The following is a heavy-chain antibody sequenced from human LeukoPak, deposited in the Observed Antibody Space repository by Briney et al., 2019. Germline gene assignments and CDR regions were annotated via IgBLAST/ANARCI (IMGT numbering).Heavy chain of an antibody. Sequence: PGGSLRLSCAASGFTFSSYSMNWVRQAPGKGLEWVSYISSSSSTIYYADSVKGRFTISRDNAKNSLYLQMNSLRDEDTAVYYCARVTTTVTTFDAFDIWGQGTMVTVSS. D-gene: IGHD4-17*01. CDR2: ISSSSSTI. J-gene: IGHJ3*02. CDR1: GFTFSSYS. V-gene: IGHV3-48*02. CDR3: ARVTTTVTTFDAFDI.